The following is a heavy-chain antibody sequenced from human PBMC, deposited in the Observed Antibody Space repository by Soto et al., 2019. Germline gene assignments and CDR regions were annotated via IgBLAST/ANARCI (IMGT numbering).Heavy chain of an antibody. CDR3: ARDQNTYYYDSSGYPGPQNWFGP. V-gene: IGHV1-2*02. CDR2: INPNRGGT. CDR1: GYTFTGYY. D-gene: IGHD3-22*01. Sequence: QVQLVQSGAEVKKPGASVKVSCKASGYTFTGYYMHLVRQAPGQGLEWMGWINPNRGGTNYAQKLQGRVTMTRDTSISRAYMELRRLRSDDTAVYYGARDQNTYYYDSSGYPGPQNWFGPGGQGTLVTLSS. J-gene: IGHJ5*02.